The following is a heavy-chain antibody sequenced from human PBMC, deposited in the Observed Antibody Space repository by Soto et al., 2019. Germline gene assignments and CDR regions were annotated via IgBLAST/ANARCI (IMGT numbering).Heavy chain of an antibody. D-gene: IGHD3-10*01. J-gene: IGHJ4*02. Sequence: QVQLQESGPGLVKPSQTLSLTCTVSGGSISSGGYYWSSIRQHPGKGLEWIGYIYYSGSTYYNPSLKSRVTISVDTSKNQFSLKLSSVTAADTAVYYCAREIGGGLWYYFDYWGLGTLVTVSS. CDR3: AREIGGGLWYYFDY. V-gene: IGHV4-31*03. CDR1: GGSISSGGYY. CDR2: IYYSGST.